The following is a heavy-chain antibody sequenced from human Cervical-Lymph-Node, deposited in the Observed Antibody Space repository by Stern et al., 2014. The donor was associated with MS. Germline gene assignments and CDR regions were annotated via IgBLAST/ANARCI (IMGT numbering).Heavy chain of an antibody. V-gene: IGHV3-21*01. D-gene: IGHD4-17*01. J-gene: IGHJ4*02. Sequence: QLVQSGGGLVKPGGSLRLSCTASGFTFRSHNMNWVRQAPGKGLEWVSSISTSGTYIYYSDSVKGRFTISRDNAKNSLYLLMNSLRADDTAVYYCARDFYGDYGLDYWGQGTLLTVSS. CDR2: ISTSGTYI. CDR3: ARDFYGDYGLDY. CDR1: GFTFRSHN.